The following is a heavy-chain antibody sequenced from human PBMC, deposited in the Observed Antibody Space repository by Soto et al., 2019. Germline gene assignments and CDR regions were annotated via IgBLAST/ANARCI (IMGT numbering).Heavy chain of an antibody. V-gene: IGHV3-64D*08. D-gene: IGHD3-22*01. J-gene: IGHJ4*02. CDR1: GFTFSRSA. CDR3: VKGGTSLDLFYSDSSGYLDH. Sequence: EVQLVESGGGLVQSGGSLRLSCSASGFTFSRSAMFWVRQAPGKGLDYVCTISANGDTAYYADSVRGRFFISRDNPKNTLFLQMSSLRPEDSALYYCVKGGTSLDLFYSDSSGYLDHWGQATLVTVSS. CDR2: ISANGDTA.